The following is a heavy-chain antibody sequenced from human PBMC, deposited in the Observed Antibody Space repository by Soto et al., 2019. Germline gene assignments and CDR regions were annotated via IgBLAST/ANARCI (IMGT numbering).Heavy chain of an antibody. J-gene: IGHJ6*02. CDR1: GCSTSGYY. V-gene: IGHV4-59*01. CDR3: ARQQLLPFYYALDV. D-gene: IGHD1-26*01. Sequence: PSETLSLTXNVSGCSTSGYYWSWIRQSPGKGLEYIGYIYYRGSTNYNSSLKSRVTMSVDTSRNQFSLKMNSVTAADTAVYYCARQQLLPFYYALDVWGQGTTVTVSS. CDR2: IYYRGST.